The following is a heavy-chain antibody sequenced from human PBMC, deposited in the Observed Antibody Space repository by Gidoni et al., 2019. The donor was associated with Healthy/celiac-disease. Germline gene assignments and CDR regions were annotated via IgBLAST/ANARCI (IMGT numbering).Heavy chain of an antibody. Sequence: EVQLVESGGGLVQPGGSLRLSCAASGFTFRSYSMNWVRQAPGKGLEWVSYISSSSSTIYYADSVKGRFTISRDNAKNSLYLQMNSLRAEDTAVYYCARKRGDSSGYYIDYWGQGTLVTVSS. CDR2: ISSSSSTI. J-gene: IGHJ4*02. D-gene: IGHD3-22*01. CDR3: ARKRGDSSGYYIDY. V-gene: IGHV3-48*01. CDR1: GFTFRSYS.